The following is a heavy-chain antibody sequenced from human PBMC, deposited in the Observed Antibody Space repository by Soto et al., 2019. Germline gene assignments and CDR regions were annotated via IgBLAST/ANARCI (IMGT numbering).Heavy chain of an antibody. Sequence: QITLKESGPTLVEPTQTLTLTCTLSGISVSTGGVGVGWVRQPPGKALEWLALIFWNDEKRYTTSLESRLTITKDSPQHQVVLRLSNNDPADTATYYGAHTTTTWIQPWTAFHYGMGVWGNGTTVAVSS. CDR2: IFWNDEK. V-gene: IGHV2-5*01. CDR1: GISVSTGGVG. CDR3: AHTTTTWIQPWTAFHYGMGV. J-gene: IGHJ6*04. D-gene: IGHD5-18*01.